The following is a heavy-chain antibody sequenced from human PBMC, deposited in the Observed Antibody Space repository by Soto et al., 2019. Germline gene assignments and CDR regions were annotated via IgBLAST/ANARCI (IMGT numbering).Heavy chain of an antibody. J-gene: IGHJ6*02. CDR3: ARQGRFLEWLLYHGMDV. Sequence: GESLKISCKGSGYSFTSYWIGWVRQMPGKGLEWMGIIYPGDSDTRYSPSFQGQVTISADKSISPAYLQWSSLKASDTAMYYCARQGRFLEWLLYHGMDVWGQGTTVTVSS. V-gene: IGHV5-51*01. D-gene: IGHD3-3*01. CDR2: IYPGDSDT. CDR1: GYSFTSYW.